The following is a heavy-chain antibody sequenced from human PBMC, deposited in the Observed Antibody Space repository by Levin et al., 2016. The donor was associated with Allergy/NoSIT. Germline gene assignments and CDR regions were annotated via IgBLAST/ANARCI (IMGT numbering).Heavy chain of an antibody. CDR3: ARRRRMFYFNSGIYSSAFDI. J-gene: IGHJ3*02. CDR2: IDHSGGT. V-gene: IGHV4-34*01. Sequence: SETLSLTCAVSGGSLSGSFWSWIRQAPGKGLDWIGEIDHSGGTTYTPSLKSRVSMSIDTSKNHLSLQLTSVTAADTGIYYCARRRRMFYFNSGIYSSAFDIWGLGTVVTVSS. CDR1: GGSLSGSF. D-gene: IGHD3-22*01.